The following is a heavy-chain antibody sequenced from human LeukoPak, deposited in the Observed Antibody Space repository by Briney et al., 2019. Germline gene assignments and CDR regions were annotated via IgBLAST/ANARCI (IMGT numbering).Heavy chain of an antibody. J-gene: IGHJ4*02. CDR1: GYTFTSCF. CDR3: ARGPYSGDWHFDF. V-gene: IGHV1-46*01. D-gene: IGHD6-19*01. Sequence: ASVKVSCKASGYTFTSCFIHWVRQAPGQGLEWMGVISPRGGSTSYAQKFQGRVTMTRDTSTGTVSMELSSLRFEDTAVYYCARGPYSGDWHFDFWGQGTLVTVSS. CDR2: ISPRGGST.